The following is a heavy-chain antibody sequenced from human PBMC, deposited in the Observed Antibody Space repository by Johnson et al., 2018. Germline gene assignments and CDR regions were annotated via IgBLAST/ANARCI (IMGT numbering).Heavy chain of an antibody. V-gene: IGHV4-59*01. J-gene: IGHJ6*02. CDR1: GGSISRYY. D-gene: IGHD2/OR15-2a*01. Sequence: QVQLQESGPGLMKPSETLSLTCTVSGGSISRYYWTWVRQPPGKGLEWVGHIYYTGDTSYNPSLKSRVTISVDTSKNQFSPKLNSLTSADTAVYYWASGGMVGEYYGMDVWGQGPTVTVSS. CDR3: ASGGMVGEYYGMDV. CDR2: IYYTGDT.